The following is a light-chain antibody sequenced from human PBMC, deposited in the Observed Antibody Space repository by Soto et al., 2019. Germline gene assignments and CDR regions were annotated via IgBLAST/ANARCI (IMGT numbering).Light chain of an antibody. J-gene: IGKJ4*01. CDR3: QQYNDWLALS. Sequence: EIVMTQSPATLSVSPGERATLSCRAGQSINSDLAWYLQKPGQAPRLLIYGASTRATGIPARFSGSGSVTEFTLTISSLQPEDFAVYYCQQYNDWLALSFGGGTKVEIK. CDR1: QSINSD. CDR2: GAS. V-gene: IGKV3-15*01.